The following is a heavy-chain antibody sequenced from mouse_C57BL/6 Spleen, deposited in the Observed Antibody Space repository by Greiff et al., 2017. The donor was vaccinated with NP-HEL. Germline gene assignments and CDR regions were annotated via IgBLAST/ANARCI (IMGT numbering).Heavy chain of an antibody. V-gene: IGHV1-54*01. J-gene: IGHJ4*01. CDR1: GYAFTNYL. D-gene: IGHD2-4*01. CDR3: AREAYDYDGLYAMDY. Sequence: VQLQQSGAELVRPGTSVKVSCKASGYAFTNYLIEWVKQRPGQGLEWIGVINPGSGGTNYNEKFKGKATLTADKSSSTSYMQLSNLTSEDSAVYFCAREAYDYDGLYAMDYWGQGTSVTVSS. CDR2: INPGSGGT.